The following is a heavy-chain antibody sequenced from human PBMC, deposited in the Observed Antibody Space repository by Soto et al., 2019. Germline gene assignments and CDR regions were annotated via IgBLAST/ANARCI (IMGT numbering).Heavy chain of an antibody. CDR1: GGPITTGNYY. Sequence: SETLSLTCTVSGGPITTGNYYWGWIRQPPGKGLEWIGTIYYSGSTYYTPSFKSQVFISVDTSKNQFSLKLSFVTAADTAVYYCATSNWFDPWGKGTLVTVSS. CDR2: IYYSGST. CDR3: ATSNWFDP. J-gene: IGHJ5*02. V-gene: IGHV4-39*01.